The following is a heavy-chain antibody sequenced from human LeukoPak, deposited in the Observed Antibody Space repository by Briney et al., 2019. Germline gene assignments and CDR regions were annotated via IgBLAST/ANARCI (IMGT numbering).Heavy chain of an antibody. D-gene: IGHD1-26*01. CDR2: IKSKTDGGTT. CDR1: GFTFSNAW. V-gene: IGHV3-15*01. Sequence: PGGSLRLSCAASGFTFSNAWMSWVRQAPGKGLEWVGRIKSKTDGGTTDYAAPVKGRFTISRDDSKNTLYLQMNSLKTEDTAVYYCTTDLRGAVPVSQDYWGQGTLVTVSS. CDR3: TTDLRGAVPVSQDY. J-gene: IGHJ4*02.